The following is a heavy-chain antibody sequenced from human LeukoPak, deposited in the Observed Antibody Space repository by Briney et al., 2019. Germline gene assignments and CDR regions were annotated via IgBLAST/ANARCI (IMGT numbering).Heavy chain of an antibody. CDR3: ARAHAYCGGDCYSGFDY. V-gene: IGHV1-69*13. CDR2: IIPIFGTA. Sequence: SVKVSCKASGGTFSSYAISWVRQAPGQGPEWMGGIIPIFGTANYAQKFQGRVTITADESTSTAYMELSSLRSEDTAVYYCARAHAYCGGDCYSGFDYWGQGTLVTVSS. J-gene: IGHJ4*02. D-gene: IGHD2-21*02. CDR1: GGTFSSYA.